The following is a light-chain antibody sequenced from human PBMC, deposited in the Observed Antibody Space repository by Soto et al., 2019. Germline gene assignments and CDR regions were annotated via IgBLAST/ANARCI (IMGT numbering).Light chain of an antibody. Sequence: QSVLTQPASVSGSPGQSITISCTGTSSDVGGYNYVSWYQQHPGKAPKLMIYDVSNRPSGVSNRFSGSKSGNTASLTISGLQAEDEADYYCSSYTISSTHYVFGTGTKVTVL. CDR1: SSDVGGYNY. J-gene: IGLJ1*01. V-gene: IGLV2-14*01. CDR2: DVS. CDR3: SSYTISSTHYV.